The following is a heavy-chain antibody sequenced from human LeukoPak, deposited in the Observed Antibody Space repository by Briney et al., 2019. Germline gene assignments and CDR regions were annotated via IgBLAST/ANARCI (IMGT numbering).Heavy chain of an antibody. V-gene: IGHV4-4*09. D-gene: IGHD3/OR15-3a*01. CDR1: GGSITTGC. CDR2: IYSSGMT. CDR3: ARRTPGPQLDEYVAYYFDL. J-gene: IGHJ4*02. Sequence: SETLSLTCTVSGGSITTGCWIWIPQPPGKGLEWIAYIYSSGMTKYNPSLKSRGTISVDPSKNQLSLKLNSVTAADTAVYYCARRTPGPQLDEYVAYYFDLWGQGTLVTVSS.